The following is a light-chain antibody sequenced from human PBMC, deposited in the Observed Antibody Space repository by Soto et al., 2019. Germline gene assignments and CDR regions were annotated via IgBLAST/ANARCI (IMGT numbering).Light chain of an antibody. CDR1: QSIRSL. Sequence: DIHITHSLPTPLASXDASVTITSRASQSIRSLLDWYQHEPGKAPKVLIYDASSLGSGVPSRFSGSGSGTEFTLTISSLQPDDFATYFCQQYQTYSTFGQGTRLEI. CDR2: DAS. J-gene: IGKJ5*01. V-gene: IGKV1-5*01. CDR3: QQYQTYST.